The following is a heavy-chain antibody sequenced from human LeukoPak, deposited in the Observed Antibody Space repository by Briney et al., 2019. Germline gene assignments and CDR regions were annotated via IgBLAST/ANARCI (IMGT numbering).Heavy chain of an antibody. J-gene: IGHJ5*02. CDR3: ARVNYDFWGGYYTNP. V-gene: IGHV4-61*02. CDR2: IYTSGST. D-gene: IGHD3-3*01. Sequence: NPSETLSLTCTVSGGSISSGSYYWSWIRQPAGKGLEWIGRIYTSGSTNYNPSLKSRVTISVDTSKNQFSLKLSSVTAADTALYYCARVNYDFWGGYYTNPWGQGTLVTVSS. CDR1: GGSISSGSYY.